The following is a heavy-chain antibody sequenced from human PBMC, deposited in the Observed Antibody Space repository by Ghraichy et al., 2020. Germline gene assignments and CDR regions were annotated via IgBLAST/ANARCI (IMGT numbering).Heavy chain of an antibody. Sequence: SETLSLTCTVSGGSISRSDDYYWSWIRQPPGKGLEWIGHIYYSGNTYYKSSLKSRASISVDTSRNQFSLRLSSVTATDTAVYFCARERVSWSGSHRDVDVWGQGTTVTVSS. V-gene: IGHV4-30-4*01. CDR3: ARERVSWSGSHRDVDV. CDR1: GGSISRSDDYY. D-gene: IGHD3-3*01. J-gene: IGHJ6*02. CDR2: IYYSGNT.